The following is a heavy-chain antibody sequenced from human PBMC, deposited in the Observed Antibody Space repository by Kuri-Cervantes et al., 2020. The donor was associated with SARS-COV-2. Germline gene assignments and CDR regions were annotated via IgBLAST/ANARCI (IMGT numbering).Heavy chain of an antibody. CDR1: GGSISSSSYY. D-gene: IGHD6-6*01. V-gene: IGHV4-39*01. Sequence: SETLSLTCTVSGGSISSSSYYWGWIRQPPGKGLVWIGSIYYSGCTYYNPSLKSRVTISVDTSKNQFSLKLSSVTAADSAVYYCARFAASSSGAFDIWGQGTMVTVSS. CDR3: ARFAASSSGAFDI. CDR2: IYYSGCT. J-gene: IGHJ3*02.